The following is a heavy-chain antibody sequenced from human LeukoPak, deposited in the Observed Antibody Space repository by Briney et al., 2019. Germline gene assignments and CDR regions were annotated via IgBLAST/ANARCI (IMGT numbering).Heavy chain of an antibody. V-gene: IGHV1-69-2*01. D-gene: IGHD2-8*02. CDR3: ATDYCTATSCKD. CDR1: GYIFTDYY. Sequence: ASVKIPCKASGYIFTDYYIHWVQQAPGKGFEWMGRVDPEDGETIYAEKFQGRVTIIAETSTDTAYMELKSLRSEDTAVYYCATDYCTATSCKDWGQGTLVTVSS. CDR2: VDPEDGET. J-gene: IGHJ4*02.